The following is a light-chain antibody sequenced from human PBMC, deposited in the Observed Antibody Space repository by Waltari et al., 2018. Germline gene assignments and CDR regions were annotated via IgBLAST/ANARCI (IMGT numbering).Light chain of an antibody. CDR3: QQNRTPPYT. J-gene: IGKJ2*01. CDR2: GAS. V-gene: IGKV1-39*01. Sequence: IQMTQSPSSLSASVGDRVTITCRASQTIASYLNWYQQKSGKVPKLLIHGASILQSGVPSRFSGSGSGTKFTLSISGLQPEDLATYYCQQNRTPPYTFGQGTKLEIK. CDR1: QTIASY.